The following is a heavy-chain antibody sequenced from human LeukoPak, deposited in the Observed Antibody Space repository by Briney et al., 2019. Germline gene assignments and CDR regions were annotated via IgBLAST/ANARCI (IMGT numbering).Heavy chain of an antibody. CDR2: ISYDGSNK. D-gene: IGHD6-13*01. J-gene: IGHJ4*02. V-gene: IGHV3-30*03. CDR1: GFTFSSYG. CDR3: ARVDSSWGFDY. Sequence: GGSLRLSCAASGFTFSSYGMHWVRQAPGKGLEWVAVISYDGSNKYYADSVKGRFTISRDNSKNTLYLQMNSLRAEDTAVYYCARVDSSWGFDYWGQGTLVTVSS.